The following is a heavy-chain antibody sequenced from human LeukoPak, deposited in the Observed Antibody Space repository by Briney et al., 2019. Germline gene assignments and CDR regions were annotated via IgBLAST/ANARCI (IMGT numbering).Heavy chain of an antibody. V-gene: IGHV3-33*01. CDR1: GFTFSIYG. Sequence: PGGSLRLSCAASGFTFSIYGMYWVRQAPGKGLELVAVIWYDGTNKYYGDSVKGRITISRDNSKDTLYLQMNSLRAEDTAVYYCARNWNDVKSLNYYYFGIDVWGQGTTVTVSS. CDR2: IWYDGTNK. CDR3: ARNWNDVKSLNYYYFGIDV. J-gene: IGHJ6*02. D-gene: IGHD1-1*01.